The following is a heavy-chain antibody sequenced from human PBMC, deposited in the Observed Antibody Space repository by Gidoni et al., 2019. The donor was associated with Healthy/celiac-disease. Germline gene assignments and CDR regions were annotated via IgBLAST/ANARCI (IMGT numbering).Heavy chain of an antibody. V-gene: IGHV3-23*01. CDR3: AKVSGRLRGVGVGMDV. D-gene: IGHD4-17*01. CDR2: ISGSGGST. CDR1: GFTFSSYA. Sequence: EVQLLESGGRLVQPGGSLRLSCAASGFTFSSYAMSWVRQAPGKGLEWVSAISGSGGSTYYADSVKGRFTISRDNSKNTLYLQMNSLRAEDTAVYYCAKVSGRLRGVGVGMDVWGQGTTVTVSS. J-gene: IGHJ6*02.